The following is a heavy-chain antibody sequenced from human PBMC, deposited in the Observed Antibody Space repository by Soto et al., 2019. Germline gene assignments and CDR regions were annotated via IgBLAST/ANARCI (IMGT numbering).Heavy chain of an antibody. CDR2: INPNSGGT. V-gene: IGHV1-2*02. J-gene: IGHJ3*02. CDR1: GYTFTGYY. CDR3: SRDPGDSSSWYLGNDAFDI. D-gene: IGHD6-13*01. Sequence: QVQLVQSGAEVKKPGASVKVSCKASGYTFTGYYMHWVRQAPGQGLEWLGWINPNSGGTNYAQKFQGRVTMTRDTYISTAYMELRMLRSDDTAVYYCSRDPGDSSSWYLGNDAFDIWGQGTMVTVSS.